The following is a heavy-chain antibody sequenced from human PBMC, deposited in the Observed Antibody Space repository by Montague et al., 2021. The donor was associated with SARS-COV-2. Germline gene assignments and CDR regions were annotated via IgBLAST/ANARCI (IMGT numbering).Heavy chain of an antibody. Sequence: SETLSLTCVVSNGAINGSNWWSWVRQPPGKGLEWIGEIYHWGSTNYNPPLKSRVTISIDTSTNQLSLKLSSVTAADTAVYYCARFLGFCIGATCYSSGMDVWGQGTTVTVSS. CDR2: IYHWGST. V-gene: IGHV4-4*02. J-gene: IGHJ6*02. D-gene: IGHD2-15*01. CDR3: ARFLGFCIGATCYSSGMDV. CDR1: NGAINGSNW.